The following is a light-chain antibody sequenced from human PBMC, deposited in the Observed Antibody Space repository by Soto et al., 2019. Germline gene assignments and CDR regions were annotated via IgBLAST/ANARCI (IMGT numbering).Light chain of an antibody. J-gene: IGLJ2*01. Sequence: QSALTQPASVSGSPGQSITISCTGTSSDVGGYNYVSWYQQHPGKAPKLMIYDVSNRPSGVSNRFSGSKSGNTASLTISGVQAEDEADYYCSSYTSSSTLEVFGGGTKVTVL. CDR3: SSYTSSSTLEV. CDR1: SSDVGGYNY. CDR2: DVS. V-gene: IGLV2-14*01.